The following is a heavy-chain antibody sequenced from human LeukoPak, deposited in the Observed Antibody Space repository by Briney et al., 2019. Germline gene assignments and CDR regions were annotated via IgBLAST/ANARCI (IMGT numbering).Heavy chain of an antibody. CDR3: ARWVGATWFDP. D-gene: IGHD1-26*01. CDR1: GGSISSGGYY. J-gene: IGHJ5*02. CDR2: TYYSGST. Sequence: PSETLSLTCTVSGGSISSGGYYWSWIRQHPGKGLEWIGYTYYSGSTDYNPSLKSRVTISVDTSKNQFSLKLSSVTAADTAVYYCARWVGATWFDPWGQGTLVTVSS. V-gene: IGHV4-31*03.